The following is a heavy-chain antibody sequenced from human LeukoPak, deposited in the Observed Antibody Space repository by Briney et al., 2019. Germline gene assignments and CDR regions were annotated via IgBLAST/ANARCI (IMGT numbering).Heavy chain of an antibody. V-gene: IGHV4-39*01. CDR3: AIPLRNSNYYFDY. Sequence: SETLSLTCTVSGGSISSSSYYWGWIRQPPGKGLEWIGSIYYSGSTYYNPSLKSRATISVDTSKTQFSLKLSSVTAADTAVYYCAIPLRNSNYYFDYWGQGTLVTVSS. CDR1: GGSISSSSYY. D-gene: IGHD4-11*01. CDR2: IYYSGST. J-gene: IGHJ4*02.